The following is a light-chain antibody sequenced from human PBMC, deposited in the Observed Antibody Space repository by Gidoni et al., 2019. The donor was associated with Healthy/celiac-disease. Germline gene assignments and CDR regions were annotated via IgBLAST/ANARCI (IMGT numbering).Light chain of an antibody. CDR2: AAS. V-gene: IGKV1-9*01. CDR1: QGISSY. CDR3: QQLNSYLSLT. Sequence: DIQLTQSPSFLSASVGDRVTITCRASQGISSYLAWYQQKPGKAPKLLIYAASTLQSGVPSRFSVSGSGTEFTLTISSLQPEDFATYYCQQLNSYLSLTFGGGTKVEIK. J-gene: IGKJ4*01.